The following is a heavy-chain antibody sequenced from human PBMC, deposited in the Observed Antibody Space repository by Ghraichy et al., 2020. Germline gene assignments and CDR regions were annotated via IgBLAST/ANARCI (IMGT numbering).Heavy chain of an antibody. CDR1: GFNFNKHW. D-gene: IGHD3-3*01. J-gene: IGHJ4*02. Sequence: GESLNISCVASGFNFNKHWMNWVRQAPGKGLEWVAIIKPTGGEKYYVDSVKGRFTISRDNVGNSLYLQMNSLKVEDTAVYYCAKDGVWSSDYWGQGTLVTVSS. CDR2: IKPTGGEK. V-gene: IGHV3-7*04. CDR3: AKDGVWSSDY.